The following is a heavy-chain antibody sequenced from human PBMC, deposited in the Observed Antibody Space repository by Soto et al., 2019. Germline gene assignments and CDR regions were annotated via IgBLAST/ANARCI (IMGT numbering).Heavy chain of an antibody. CDR1: SDSISSYF. D-gene: IGHD3-22*01. Sequence: PWATLSLTCTGSSDSISSYFWSWIRKPPGKGLEWIGCVYHSGSTNYSPSLKRRVSISVDTSKNQFSLRLTSMTAADTAVYYCARTYSSSYSRYPVYYGMDVWGQGTTVTVSS. V-gene: IGHV4-59*01. J-gene: IGHJ6*02. CDR3: ARTYSSSYSRYPVYYGMDV. CDR2: VYHSGST.